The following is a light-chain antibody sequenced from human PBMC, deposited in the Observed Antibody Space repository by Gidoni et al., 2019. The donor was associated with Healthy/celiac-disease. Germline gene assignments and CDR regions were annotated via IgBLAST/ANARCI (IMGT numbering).Light chain of an antibody. CDR2: WAS. Sequence: DIVMTQSPDSLAVSLGERATINCKSRQRVLYSSNNKNYLAWYQQKPGPPPKLLIFWASTRESGVPDRFSGSGFGTDFTLTISSLQAEDVAVYYCQQYYSTLTWTFGQGTKVEIK. J-gene: IGKJ1*01. V-gene: IGKV4-1*01. CDR3: QQYYSTLTWT. CDR1: QRVLYSSNNKNY.